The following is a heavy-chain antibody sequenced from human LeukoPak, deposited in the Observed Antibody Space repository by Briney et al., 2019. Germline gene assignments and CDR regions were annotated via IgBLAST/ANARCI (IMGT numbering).Heavy chain of an antibody. CDR2: ISWDGGST. CDR3: AKDMGLRYCSGGSCWGPFDY. CDR1: GFTFDDYA. D-gene: IGHD2-15*01. Sequence: GGSLRLSCAASGFTFDDYAMHWVRQAPGKGLEWVSLISWDGGSTYYADSVKGRFTISRDNSKNSLYLQMNSLRAEDTALYYCAKDMGLRYCSGGSCWGPFDYWGQGTLVTVSS. V-gene: IGHV3-43D*03. J-gene: IGHJ4*02.